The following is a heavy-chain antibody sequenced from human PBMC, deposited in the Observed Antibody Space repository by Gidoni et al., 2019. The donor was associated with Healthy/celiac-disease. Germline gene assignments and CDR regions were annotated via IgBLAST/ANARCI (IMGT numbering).Heavy chain of an antibody. D-gene: IGHD3-22*01. V-gene: IGHV4-34*01. CDR2: INHSGSA. CDR3: ARGLIHYYDSSGYISGHFDY. CDR1: GGSFSGYY. J-gene: IGHJ4*02. Sequence: QVQLQQWGAGLLKPSETLSLTCAVYGGSFSGYYWSWIRQPPGKGLEWIGEINHSGSANYNPSLKSRVTISVDTSKNQFSLELSSVTAADTAVYYCARGLIHYYDSSGYISGHFDYWGQGTLVTVSS.